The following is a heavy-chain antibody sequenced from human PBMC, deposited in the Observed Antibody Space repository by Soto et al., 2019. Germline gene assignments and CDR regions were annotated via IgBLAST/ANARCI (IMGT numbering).Heavy chain of an antibody. D-gene: IGHD5-12*01. J-gene: IGHJ3*02. V-gene: IGHV1-69*06. CDR1: GGTFSSYA. Sequence: SVKVSCKASGGTFSSYAISWVRQAPGQGLEWMGGIIPIFGTANYAQKFQGRVTITADKSTSTAYMELSSLRSEDTAVYYCAREPFRDGYNSDAFDIWGPGTMVTVS. CDR2: IIPIFGTA. CDR3: AREPFRDGYNSDAFDI.